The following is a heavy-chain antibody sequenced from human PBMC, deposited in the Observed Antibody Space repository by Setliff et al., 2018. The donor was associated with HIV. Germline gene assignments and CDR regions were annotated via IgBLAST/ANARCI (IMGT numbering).Heavy chain of an antibody. D-gene: IGHD3-3*01. J-gene: IGHJ6*03. V-gene: IGHV4-34*01. CDR2: INHSGST. CDR1: GGSFSGYY. Sequence: SETLSLTCAVYGGSFSGYYWSWIRQSPGKGLGWIGEINHSGSTKYNPSLKSRVTISVDTSKNQFSLKLSSVTAADTAVYYCARGTAYYNFWSGYSQDYYYYMDVWGKGTTVTV. CDR3: ARGTAYYNFWSGYSQDYYYYMDV.